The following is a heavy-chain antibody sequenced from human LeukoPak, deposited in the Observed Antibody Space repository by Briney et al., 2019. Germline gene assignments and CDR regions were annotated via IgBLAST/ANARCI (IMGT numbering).Heavy chain of an antibody. J-gene: IGHJ5*02. CDR1: GFIFSDYS. CDR3: ARVSAYLGSWFDP. D-gene: IGHD3-3*01. CDR2: ISYDGSNK. Sequence: GGSLRLSCAVSGFIFSDYSMSWVRQAPGKGLEWVAVISYDGSNKYYADSVKGRFTISRDNSKNTLYLQMNSLRAEDTAVYYCARVSAYLGSWFDPWGQGTLVTVSS. V-gene: IGHV3-30*03.